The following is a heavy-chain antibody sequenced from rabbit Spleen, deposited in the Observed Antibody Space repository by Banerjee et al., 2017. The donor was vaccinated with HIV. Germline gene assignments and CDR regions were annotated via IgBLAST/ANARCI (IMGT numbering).Heavy chain of an antibody. CDR1: AFDFSSGG. Sequence: QEQLVESGGGLVQPGGSLKLSCKASAFDFSSGGVSWVRQAPGKGLEWIGYIDPVFGSTHYATWVNGRFTISSHKAQTTLYLQLNSLTIADTATYFCVRDAWHFNFWGPGTLVTVS. V-gene: IGHV1S47*01. CDR3: VRDAWHFNF. CDR2: IDPVFGST. D-gene: IGHD3-1*01. J-gene: IGHJ4*01.